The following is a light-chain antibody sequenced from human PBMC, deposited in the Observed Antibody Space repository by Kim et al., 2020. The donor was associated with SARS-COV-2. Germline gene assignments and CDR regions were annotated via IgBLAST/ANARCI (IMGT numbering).Light chain of an antibody. CDR3: SAWDISLGAWV. V-gene: IGLV10-54*01. CDR1: SNNVSNEG. J-gene: IGLJ3*02. CDR2: RNN. Sequence: QTATLTCTGNSNNVSNEGASWLQQHQGHPPRLLSYRNNNRASGISDRFSASRSGSTASLTITGLQPEDEADYYCSAWDISLGAWVFGGGTQLTVL.